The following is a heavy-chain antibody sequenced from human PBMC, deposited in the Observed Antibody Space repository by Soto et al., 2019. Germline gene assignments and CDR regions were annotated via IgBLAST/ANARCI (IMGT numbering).Heavy chain of an antibody. CDR1: GFSFSYFA. D-gene: IGHD6-19*01. CDR3: AKDRGGSGWSTLDH. J-gene: IGHJ4*02. Sequence: EVQLLESGGSLGHPGGSLRLSCAASGFSFSYFAMSWVRQAPGKGLEWVAAISGSGGNTYYADSVKGRFTISRDNSKNTLFLQMNSLRDEDTAVYDCAKDRGGSGWSTLDHWGQGTLVTVSS. V-gene: IGHV3-23*01. CDR2: ISGSGGNT.